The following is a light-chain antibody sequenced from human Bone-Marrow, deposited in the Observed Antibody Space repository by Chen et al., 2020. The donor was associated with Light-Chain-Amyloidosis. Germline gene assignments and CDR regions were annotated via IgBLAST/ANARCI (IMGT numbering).Light chain of an antibody. CDR2: DDS. CDR1: NIGSTS. CDR3: QVWDRSSDRPV. J-gene: IGLJ3*02. V-gene: IGLV3-21*03. Sequence: YVLTQPSSAAGARGKPATIACGGNNIGSTSVHWYEQTPGQAPLLVVYDDSDRPSGIPERLSGSNSGNTATLTISRVEAGDEADYYCQVWDRSSDRPVFGGGTKLTVL.